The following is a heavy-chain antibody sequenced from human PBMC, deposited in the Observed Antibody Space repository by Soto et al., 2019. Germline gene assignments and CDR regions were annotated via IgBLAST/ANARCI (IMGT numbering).Heavy chain of an antibody. V-gene: IGHV1-18*01. CDR3: ARDQDYYDSSGYYQDY. J-gene: IGHJ4*02. Sequence: ASLKVSCKASGYTFTSYGISWVRQAPGQGLEWMGWISAYNGNTNYAQKLQGRVTMTTDTSTSTAYMELRSLRSDDTAVYYCARDQDYYDSSGYYQDYWGQGTLVTVSS. D-gene: IGHD3-22*01. CDR1: GYTFTSYG. CDR2: ISAYNGNT.